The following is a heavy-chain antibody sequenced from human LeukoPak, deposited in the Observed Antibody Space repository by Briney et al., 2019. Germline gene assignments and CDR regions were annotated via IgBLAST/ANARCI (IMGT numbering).Heavy chain of an antibody. V-gene: IGHV1-18*01. Sequence: ASVKVSCKASGYTFTSYGISWVRQAPGQGLEWMGWISAYNGNTNYAQKLQGRVTMTTDTSTGTAYMELRSLRSDDTAVYYCARLHYDFWSGYYNGMDVWGQGTTVTVSS. J-gene: IGHJ6*02. CDR1: GYTFTSYG. CDR3: ARLHYDFWSGYYNGMDV. D-gene: IGHD3-3*01. CDR2: ISAYNGNT.